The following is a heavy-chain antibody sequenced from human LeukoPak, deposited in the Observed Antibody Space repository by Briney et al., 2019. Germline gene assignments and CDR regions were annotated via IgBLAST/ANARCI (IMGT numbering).Heavy chain of an antibody. D-gene: IGHD4-23*01. Sequence: GGSLRLSCAASGFTFSSYWMHWVRPAAGKGLVWVSGINTDGSSTNYADSVKGRFTISRDNAKNTLYLQMNSLRVEDMAVYYCYGGNAEQWGQGTLVTVSS. CDR2: INTDGSST. CDR3: YGGNAEQ. CDR1: GFTFSSYW. J-gene: IGHJ1*01. V-gene: IGHV3-74*01.